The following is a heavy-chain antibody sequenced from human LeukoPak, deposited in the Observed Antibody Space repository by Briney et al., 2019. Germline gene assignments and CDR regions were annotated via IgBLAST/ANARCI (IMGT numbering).Heavy chain of an antibody. Sequence: PGGSLRLSCAASGFAFSTYWMHWVRQAPGEGLVWVSRMNNDGRSTNYADSVKGRFTMSRDNAKNTLYLQMNSLKVEDTAVYYCARGIFYFDYWGQGTLVTVSS. CDR3: ARGIFYFDY. D-gene: IGHD2-15*01. CDR1: GFAFSTYW. J-gene: IGHJ4*02. V-gene: IGHV3-74*01. CDR2: MNNDGRST.